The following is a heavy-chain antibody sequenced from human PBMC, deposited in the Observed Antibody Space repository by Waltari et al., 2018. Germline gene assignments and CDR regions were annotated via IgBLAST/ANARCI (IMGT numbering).Heavy chain of an antibody. Sequence: QVQLVQSGAEVKKPGSSVKVSCKASGGTFSSYAISWVRQAPGQGLEWMGVIIPIFGTANYAQKFQGRVTITTDESTSTAYMELSSLRSEDTAVYYCARADPGWDCSGGSCPTGYWGQGTLVTVSS. CDR3: ARADPGWDCSGGSCPTGY. J-gene: IGHJ4*02. D-gene: IGHD2-15*01. CDR1: GGTFSSYA. V-gene: IGHV1-69*05. CDR2: IIPIFGTA.